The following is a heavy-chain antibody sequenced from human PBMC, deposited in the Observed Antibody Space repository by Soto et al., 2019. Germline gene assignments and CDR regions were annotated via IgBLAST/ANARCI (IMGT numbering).Heavy chain of an antibody. D-gene: IGHD2-21*02. CDR2: IIPMFGTT. V-gene: IGHV1-69*01. CDR1: GGTFSSYS. CDR3: ARSLGSDAXXT. J-gene: IGHJ5*02. Sequence: QVQLVQSGAEVKKPGSSVKVSCKASGGTFSSYSISWVRQAPGQGLEWMGLIIPMFGTTTYAQKFQGGVTXTADESTSTAYMELRSLRXXXXALYYCARSLGSDAXXTWGQGTLVTVSS.